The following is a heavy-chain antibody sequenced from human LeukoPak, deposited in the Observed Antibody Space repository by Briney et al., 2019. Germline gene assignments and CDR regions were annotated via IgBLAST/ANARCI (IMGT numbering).Heavy chain of an antibody. CDR2: ISSSGSTI. CDR1: GFTFISYS. V-gene: IGHV3-48*04. J-gene: IGHJ6*04. Sequence: GGSLRLSCAASGFTFISYSMNWVRQAPGKGLEWVSYISSSGSTIYYADSVKGRFTISRDNAKNSLYLQMNSLRAEDTAVYYCAELGITMIGGVWGKGTTVTISS. CDR3: AELGITMIGGV. D-gene: IGHD3-10*02.